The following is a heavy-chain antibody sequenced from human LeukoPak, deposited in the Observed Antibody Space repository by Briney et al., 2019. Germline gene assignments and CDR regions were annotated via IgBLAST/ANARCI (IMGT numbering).Heavy chain of an antibody. V-gene: IGHV1-8*02. CDR1: GYTFTSDA. D-gene: IGHD2-15*01. CDR3: ARVSLGYCSGGTCYFQDH. J-gene: IGHJ4*02. Sequence: ASVKVPCKASGYTFTSDAMNWVRRATGQWPEWMGGTNPNSGNTGYAQKFQGRVTMTRSTSISTAYMELSSLTSEDTAVYYCARVSLGYCSGGTCYFQDHWGQGTLVTVSS. CDR2: TNPNSGNT.